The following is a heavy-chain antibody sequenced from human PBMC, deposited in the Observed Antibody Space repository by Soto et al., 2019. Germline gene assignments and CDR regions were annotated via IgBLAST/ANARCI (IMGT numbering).Heavy chain of an antibody. Sequence: QVQLVQSGAEVKKPGSSVKVSCKASGGTFSSYAISWVRQAPGQGLEWMGGIIPIFGTANYAQKFQGRVTITADESTSTAYMELSSLRAEDTAVYYCARVSEVYYYDSSGYYYYWGQGTLVTVSS. J-gene: IGHJ4*02. CDR1: GGTFSSYA. CDR3: ARVSEVYYYDSSGYYYY. D-gene: IGHD3-22*01. CDR2: IIPIFGTA. V-gene: IGHV1-69*12.